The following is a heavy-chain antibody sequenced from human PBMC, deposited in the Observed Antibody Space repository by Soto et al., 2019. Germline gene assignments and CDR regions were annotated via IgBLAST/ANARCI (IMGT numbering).Heavy chain of an antibody. CDR1: GFIFSDYW. CDR2: VHRYGGSP. D-gene: IGHD2-8*02. V-gene: IGHV3-74*01. J-gene: IGHJ4*02. CDR3: VRAVGGVSHLDH. Sequence: LGGSLRLSCAASGFIFSDYWIHWVRQAPGKGLVWVARVHRYGGSPNYAASVKGRFTISRDNSDNKVFLQMNDLTSEDTAVYFCVRAVGGVSHLDHWGLGTLVTVSS.